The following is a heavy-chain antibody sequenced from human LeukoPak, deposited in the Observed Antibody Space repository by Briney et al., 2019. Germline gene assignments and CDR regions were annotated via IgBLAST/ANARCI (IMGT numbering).Heavy chain of an antibody. CDR2: INPSGGST. CDR3: ARDPGSGEPIFDY. V-gene: IGHV1-46*01. CDR1: GYTFTSYY. Sequence: GASVTVSCKASGYTFTSYYMHWVRQAPGQGLEWMGIINPSGGSTSYAQKFQGRITMTRDTSTSTVYMELSSLRSEDTAVYYCARDPGSGEPIFDYWGQGTLVTVSS. D-gene: IGHD3-10*01. J-gene: IGHJ4*02.